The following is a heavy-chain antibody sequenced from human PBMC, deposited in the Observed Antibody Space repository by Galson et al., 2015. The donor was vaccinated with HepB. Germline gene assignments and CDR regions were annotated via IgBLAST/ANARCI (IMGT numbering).Heavy chain of an antibody. V-gene: IGHV3-33*01. D-gene: IGHD2-2*01. Sequence: SLRLSCAASGFTFSNFGMHWVRQAPGKGLEWVAIIWYDGTNEYYANSVKGRFTISRDNSRNTLYLQMDSLRAEDTAVYYCSRAKYCSTMSCSTHDYWGQGTLVTVSS. CDR3: SRAKYCSTMSCSTHDY. CDR1: GFTFSNFG. J-gene: IGHJ4*02. CDR2: IWYDGTNE.